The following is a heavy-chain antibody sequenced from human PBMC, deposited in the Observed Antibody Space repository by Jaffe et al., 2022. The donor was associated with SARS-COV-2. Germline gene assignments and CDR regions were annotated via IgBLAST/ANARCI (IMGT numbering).Heavy chain of an antibody. J-gene: IGHJ4*02. V-gene: IGHV4-39*01. CDR2: IYYSGST. CDR1: GGSISSSSYY. D-gene: IGHD6-13*01. Sequence: QLQLQESGPGLVKPSETLSLTCTVSGGSISSSSYYWGWIRQPPGKGLEWIGSIYYSGSTYYNPSLKSRVTISVDTSKNQFSLKLSSVTAADTAVYYCASWIAAAGPKLSDYWGQGTLVTVSS. CDR3: ASWIAAAGPKLSDY.